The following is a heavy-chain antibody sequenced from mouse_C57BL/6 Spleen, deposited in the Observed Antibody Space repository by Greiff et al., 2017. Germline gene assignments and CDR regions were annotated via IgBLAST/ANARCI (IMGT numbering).Heavy chain of an antibody. Sequence: QVQLQQSGAELVRPGSSVKLSCKASGYTFTSYWMHWVKQRPIQGLEWIGNIDPSDSETHYNQKFKDKATLTVDKSSSTAYIQLSSLTSEDSAVYYCARSLLRGAMDYWGQGTSVTVSS. CDR2: IDPSDSET. V-gene: IGHV1-52*01. D-gene: IGHD1-2*01. J-gene: IGHJ4*01. CDR1: GYTFTSYW. CDR3: ARSLLRGAMDY.